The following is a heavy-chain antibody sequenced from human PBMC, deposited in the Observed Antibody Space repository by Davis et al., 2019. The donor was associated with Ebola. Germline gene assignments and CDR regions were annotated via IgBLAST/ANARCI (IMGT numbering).Heavy chain of an antibody. Sequence: SCAASGFTFSSYAMHWVRQAPGKGLEWVAVISYDGSNKYYADSVKGRFTISRDNSKNTLYLQMNSLRAEDTAVYYCARGRYYDSSGYLIVDYWGQGTLVTVSS. CDR1: GFTFSSYA. CDR2: ISYDGSNK. V-gene: IGHV3-30-3*01. CDR3: ARGRYYDSSGYLIVDY. J-gene: IGHJ4*02. D-gene: IGHD3-22*01.